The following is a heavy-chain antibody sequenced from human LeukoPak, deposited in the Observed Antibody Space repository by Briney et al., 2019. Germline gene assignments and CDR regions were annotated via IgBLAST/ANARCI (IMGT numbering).Heavy chain of an antibody. CDR2: IYHSGST. CDR1: GYSISSDYY. V-gene: IGHV4-38-2*02. CDR3: ARYDVWGSYRAFDY. J-gene: IGHJ4*02. D-gene: IGHD3-16*02. Sequence: SETLSLTCTVSGYSISSDYYWGWIRQPPGKGLEWIGTIYHSGSTYYNPSLKSRVTISVDTSKNQFSLKLSSVTAADTAVYYCARYDVWGSYRAFDYWGQGTLVTVSS.